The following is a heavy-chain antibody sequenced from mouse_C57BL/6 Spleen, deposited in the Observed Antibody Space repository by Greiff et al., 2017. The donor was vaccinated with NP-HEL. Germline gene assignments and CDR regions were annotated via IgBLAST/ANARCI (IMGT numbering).Heavy chain of an antibody. J-gene: IGHJ4*01. CDR3: TRNGNHYYAMDY. Sequence: EVKVVESGEGLVKPGGSLKLSCAASGFTFSSYAMSWVRQTPEKRLEWVAYISSGGDYIYYADTVKGRFTISRDNARNTLYLQMSSLKSEDTAMYYCTRNGNHYYAMDYWGQGTSVTVSS. V-gene: IGHV5-9-1*02. D-gene: IGHD2-1*01. CDR2: ISSGGDYI. CDR1: GFTFSSYA.